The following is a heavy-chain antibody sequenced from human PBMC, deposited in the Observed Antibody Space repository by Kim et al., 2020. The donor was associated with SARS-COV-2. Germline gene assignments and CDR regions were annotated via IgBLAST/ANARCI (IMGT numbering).Heavy chain of an antibody. CDR2: ISGSGGST. V-gene: IGHV3-23*01. D-gene: IGHD4-17*01. J-gene: IGHJ4*02. CDR1: GFTFSSYA. CDR3: AKRFGQNGDYRGFDY. Sequence: GGSLRLSCAASGFTFSSYAMSWVRQAPGKGLEWVSAISGSGGSTYYADSVKGRFTISRDNSKNTLYLQMNSLRAEDTAVYYCAKRFGQNGDYRGFDYWGQGTLVTVSS.